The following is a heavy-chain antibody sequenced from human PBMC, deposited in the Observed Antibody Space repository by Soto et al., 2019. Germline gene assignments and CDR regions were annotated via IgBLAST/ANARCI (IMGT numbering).Heavy chain of an antibody. CDR3: ATTAPTGKFSSSWSNYYYYGMDV. J-gene: IGHJ6*02. D-gene: IGHD6-13*01. V-gene: IGHV1-3*01. CDR2: INAGNGNT. Sequence: ASVKVSCKASGYTFTSYAMHWVRQAPGQRLERMGWINAGNGNTKYSQKFQGRVTITRDTSASTAYMELSSLRSEDTAVYYCATTAPTGKFSSSWSNYYYYGMDVWGQGTTVTVS. CDR1: GYTFTSYA.